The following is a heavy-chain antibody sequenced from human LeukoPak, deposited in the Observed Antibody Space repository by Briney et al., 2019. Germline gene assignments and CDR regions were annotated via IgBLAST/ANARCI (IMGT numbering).Heavy chain of an antibody. V-gene: IGHV4-28*01. CDR2: MYHTGIT. CDR1: GYSISSSNW. D-gene: IGHD3-22*01. CDR3: AGKIDSSGYYQ. Sequence: SDTLSLTCVVSGYSISSSNWWSWIRQPPGRGLEWIGYMYHTGITSYNPSLKSRVTISLDTSRNQFSLKLSSVTAVDTAIYYCAGKIDSSGYYQWGQGTLVTVSS. J-gene: IGHJ4*02.